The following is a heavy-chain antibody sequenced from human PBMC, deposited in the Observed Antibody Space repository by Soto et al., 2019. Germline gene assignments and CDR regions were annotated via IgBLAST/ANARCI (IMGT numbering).Heavy chain of an antibody. Sequence: PSETLSLTCAVYGGSFSGYYWSWIRQPPGKGLEWIGEINHSGSTNYNPSLKSRVTISVDTSKNQFSLKLSSVTAADTAVYYCARSARASSTEYSSSWCNWFDPRGQGTLVTVSS. CDR1: GGSFSGYY. CDR3: ARSARASSTEYSSSWCNWFDP. J-gene: IGHJ5*02. D-gene: IGHD6-13*01. V-gene: IGHV4-34*01. CDR2: INHSGST.